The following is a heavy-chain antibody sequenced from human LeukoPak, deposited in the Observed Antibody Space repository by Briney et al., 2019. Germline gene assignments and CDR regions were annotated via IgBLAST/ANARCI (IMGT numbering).Heavy chain of an antibody. D-gene: IGHD2-2*01. CDR2: ISSSSSYT. CDR1: GFTFSSYS. Sequence: GGSLRLSCAASGFTFSSYSMNWVRQAPGKGLEWVSYISSSSSYTNYADSVKGRFTISRDNAKNSLYLQMNSLRAEDTAVYYCARVGYCSSTSCPYGPFDYWGQGTLVTVSS. J-gene: IGHJ4*02. V-gene: IGHV3-21*05. CDR3: ARVGYCSSTSCPYGPFDY.